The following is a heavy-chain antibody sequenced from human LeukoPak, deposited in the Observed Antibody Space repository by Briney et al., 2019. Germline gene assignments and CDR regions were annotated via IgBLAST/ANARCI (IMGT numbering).Heavy chain of an antibody. CDR3: ARDRYSGTYWGYFDY. J-gene: IGHJ4*02. CDR1: DGFITNYD. CDR2: IHYSGTA. V-gene: IGHV4-59*01. Sequence: SETLSLTCTVSDGFITNYDWSWVRQPPGKGPEFIGYIHYSGTANYNPSFESRVTISIDTPKNQFSLKLSSVTAADTAVYYCARDRYSGTYWGYFDYWGQGALVTVSS. D-gene: IGHD1-26*01.